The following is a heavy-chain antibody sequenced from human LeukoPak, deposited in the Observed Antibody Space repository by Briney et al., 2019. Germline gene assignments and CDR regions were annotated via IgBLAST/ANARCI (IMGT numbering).Heavy chain of an antibody. CDR1: GGSFSGYY. J-gene: IGHJ4*02. Sequence: SETLSLTCAVYGGSFSGYYWSWLRQPPGKGLEWIGEINHSGSTNYNPSLKIPVTISVDTSKNQFSLKLSSVTAADTAVYYCARVPAADIDYWGQGTLVTVSS. CDR3: ARVPAADIDY. V-gene: IGHV4-34*01. CDR2: INHSGST. D-gene: IGHD2-2*01.